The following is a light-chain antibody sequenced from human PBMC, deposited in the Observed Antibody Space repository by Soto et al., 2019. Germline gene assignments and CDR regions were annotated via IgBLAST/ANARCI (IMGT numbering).Light chain of an antibody. CDR2: GAS. Sequence: DIVWKQSPGTLSLTRGERATLSCRASQSVSNNYLAWYQQKPGQAPRLLIYGASNRATGITDRFSGSGSGTDFTLTITSLEPEDFAVYYCQQHGTSPITFGQGTRLE. CDR1: QSVSNNY. V-gene: IGKV3-20*01. CDR3: QQHGTSPIT. J-gene: IGKJ5*01.